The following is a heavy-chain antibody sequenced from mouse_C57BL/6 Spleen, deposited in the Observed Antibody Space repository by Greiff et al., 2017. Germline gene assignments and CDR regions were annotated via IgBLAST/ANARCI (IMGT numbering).Heavy chain of an antibody. CDR2: IDPETGGT. CDR1: GYTFTDYE. V-gene: IGHV1-15*01. CDR3: TRGNWGYFDY. D-gene: IGHD4-1*01. J-gene: IGHJ2*01. Sequence: SGAELVRPGASVTLSCKASGYTFTDYEMHWVKQTPVHGLEWIGAIDPETGGTAYNQKFKGKAILTADKSSSTAYMELRSLTSEDSAVYYCTRGNWGYFDYWGQGTTLTVSS.